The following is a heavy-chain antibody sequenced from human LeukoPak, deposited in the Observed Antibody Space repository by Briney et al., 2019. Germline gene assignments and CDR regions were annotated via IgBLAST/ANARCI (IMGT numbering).Heavy chain of an antibody. CDR2: ISYDGSNK. CDR3: ARHQGGCSSTSYSLLKYYYYYMDV. D-gene: IGHD2-2*01. CDR1: GFTFSSYA. Sequence: TGGSLRLSCAASGFTFSSYAMHWIRQAPGKGLEWVAVISYDGSNKYYADSVKGRFTISRDNSKNTLYLQMNSLRAEDTAVYYCARHQGGCSSTSYSLLKYYYYYMDVWGKGTTVTVSS. J-gene: IGHJ6*03. V-gene: IGHV3-30*01.